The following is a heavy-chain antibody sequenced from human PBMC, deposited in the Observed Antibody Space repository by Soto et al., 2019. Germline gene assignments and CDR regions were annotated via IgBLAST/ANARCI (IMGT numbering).Heavy chain of an antibody. D-gene: IGHD6-13*01. CDR1: GYTFSNFW. V-gene: IGHV5-51*01. J-gene: IGHJ4*02. CDR2: IYPGDHET. Sequence: GESLKLSCQCSGYTFSNFWIGWVRQLPGKGLEWMGIIYPGDHETRYSPSFHGKVTISADKSTNTAYLQWNSLEASDTAFYFCARSPRSSPYFDYWGQGALVTAPQ. CDR3: ARSPRSSPYFDY.